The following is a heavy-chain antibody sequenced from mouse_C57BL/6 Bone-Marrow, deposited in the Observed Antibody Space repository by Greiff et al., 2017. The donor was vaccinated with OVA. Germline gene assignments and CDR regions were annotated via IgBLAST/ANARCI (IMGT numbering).Heavy chain of an antibody. Sequence: QVQLKQPGAELVKPGASVKLSCKASGYTFTSYWMQWVKQRPGQGLEWIGEIDPSDSYTNYNQQFKGKATLTVDTSSSTAYMQLSSLTSEDSAVYYCAQLRPNYYAMDYWGQGTSVTVSS. V-gene: IGHV1-50*01. CDR2: IDPSDSYT. CDR1: GYTFTSYW. J-gene: IGHJ4*01. D-gene: IGHD3-2*02. CDR3: AQLRPNYYAMDY.